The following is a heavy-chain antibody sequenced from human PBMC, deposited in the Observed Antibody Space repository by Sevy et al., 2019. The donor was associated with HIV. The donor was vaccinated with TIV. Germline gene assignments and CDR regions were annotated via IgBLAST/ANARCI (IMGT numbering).Heavy chain of an antibody. J-gene: IGHJ5*02. CDR1: GGSFSGYY. CDR2: INHSGST. D-gene: IGHD5-18*01. Sequence: SETLSLTCAVYGGSFSGYYWSWIRQPPGKGLEWIGEINHSGSTNYNPPLKSRVTISVDTSKNQFSLKLSSVTAADTAVYYCAIGGYSYGYGKNNWFDPWGQGTLVTVSS. V-gene: IGHV4-34*01. CDR3: AIGGYSYGYGKNNWFDP.